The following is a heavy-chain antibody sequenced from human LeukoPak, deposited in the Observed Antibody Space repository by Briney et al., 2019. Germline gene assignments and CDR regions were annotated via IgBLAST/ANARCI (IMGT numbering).Heavy chain of an antibody. Sequence: SETLSLTCTVSGGSISSYYWSWVRQPPGKGLEWIGYIYYSGSTNYNPSLKSRVTISVDTSKNQFSLKLSSVTAADTAVYYCARQLEYYFDYWGQGTLVTVSS. CDR1: GGSISSYY. D-gene: IGHD3-3*01. CDR2: IYYSGST. V-gene: IGHV4-59*08. J-gene: IGHJ4*02. CDR3: ARQLEYYFDY.